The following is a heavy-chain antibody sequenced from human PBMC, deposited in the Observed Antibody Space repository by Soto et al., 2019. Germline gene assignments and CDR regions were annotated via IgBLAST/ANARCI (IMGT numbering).Heavy chain of an antibody. V-gene: IGHV3-74*01. CDR1: GFTFSSYW. CDR2: INSDGSST. D-gene: IGHD3-10*01. CDR3: AQSWFGDPWWDY. Sequence: GGSLRLSCAASGFTFSSYWMHWVRQAPGKGLVWVSRINSDGSSTSYADSVKGRFTISRDNAKNTLYLQMNSLRAEDTAVYYCAQSWFGDPWWDYWGQGTLVTVSS. J-gene: IGHJ4*02.